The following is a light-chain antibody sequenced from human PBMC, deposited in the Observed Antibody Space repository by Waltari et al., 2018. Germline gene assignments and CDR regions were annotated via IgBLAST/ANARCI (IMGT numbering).Light chain of an antibody. J-gene: IGLJ3*02. Sequence: QSVLTQPPSVSAAPGQKVTISCSGSTSNIGDNYVSWFQQLPGTAPRLLIYDNNRLPSRLPDRCSGSKSGTSATLGITGLQTGDEADYYCGTWDNSLSAWVFGGGTKLTVL. CDR2: DNN. V-gene: IGLV1-51*01. CDR1: TSNIGDNY. CDR3: GTWDNSLSAWV.